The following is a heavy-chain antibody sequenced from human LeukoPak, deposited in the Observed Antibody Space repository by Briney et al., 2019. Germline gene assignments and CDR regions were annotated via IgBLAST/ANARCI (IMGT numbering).Heavy chain of an antibody. J-gene: IGHJ4*02. V-gene: IGHV3-74*01. Sequence: PGGSLRLSCAASGFTVNDYWMYWVRQAPGKGLVWVSLIKTDGRSTTYADSVKGRFTISRDNAKNMVYLQMNSLRAEDTAVYYCARASGGADSWRQGTLVTVSS. CDR1: GFTVNDYW. D-gene: IGHD6-25*01. CDR2: IKTDGRST. CDR3: ARASGGADS.